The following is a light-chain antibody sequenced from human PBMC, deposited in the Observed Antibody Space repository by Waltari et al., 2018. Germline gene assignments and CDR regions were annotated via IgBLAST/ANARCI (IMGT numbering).Light chain of an antibody. Sequence: EIVMTQSPDTLSVSPGERATLSCRASRSVGSNLAWYQQKPGQAPRPLIYGASTRATDIPARFSGSGSGTEFTLTITSMQSEDFAVYYCQQYNNWPPSWTFGQGTKVEIK. V-gene: IGKV3-15*01. J-gene: IGKJ1*01. CDR3: QQYNNWPPSWT. CDR2: GAS. CDR1: RSVGSN.